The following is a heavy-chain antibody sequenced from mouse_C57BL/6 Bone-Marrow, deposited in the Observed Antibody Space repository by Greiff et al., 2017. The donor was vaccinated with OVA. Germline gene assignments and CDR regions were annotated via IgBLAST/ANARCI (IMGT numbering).Heavy chain of an antibody. CDR1: GYTFTSYW. J-gene: IGHJ2*01. D-gene: IGHD1-1*01. CDR3: ASLTTVVATGGY. V-gene: IGHV1-59*01. CDR2: IDPSDSYT. Sequence: QVQLQQSGAELVRPGTSVKLSCKASGYTFTSYWMHWVKQRPGQGLEWIGVIDPSDSYTNYNQKFKGKATLTVDTSSSTAYMQLSSLTSEDSAVYYCASLTTVVATGGYWGQGTTLTVSS.